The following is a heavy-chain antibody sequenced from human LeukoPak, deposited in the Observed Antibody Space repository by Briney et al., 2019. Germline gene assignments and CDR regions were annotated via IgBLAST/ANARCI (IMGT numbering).Heavy chain of an antibody. CDR2: IWYDGSNK. CDR3: ARSPLWFGELLSTDS. CDR1: GFTFRSYG. J-gene: IGHJ4*02. D-gene: IGHD3-10*01. V-gene: IGHV3-33*01. Sequence: PGGSLRLSCAASGFTFRSYGMLWVRQAPSKGLEWVAVIWYDGSNKYYADSVKGRFTISRDNSKNTLYLQMNSLRAEDTAVYYCARSPLWFGELLSTDSWGQGTLVTVSS.